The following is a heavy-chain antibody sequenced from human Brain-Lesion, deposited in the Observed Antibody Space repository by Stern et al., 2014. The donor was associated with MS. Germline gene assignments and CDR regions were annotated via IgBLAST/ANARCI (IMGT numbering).Heavy chain of an antibody. Sequence: MQLVESGPGLVKPSQTLSLSCTVSGGSISSGGYYWSWIRQPAGKGLEWIGRIFNSGSTSYNPSPKSRVTISIDTPKNQFSLRLNSMTAADTAVYYCARGRVVPGFQYYATDVWGQGTTVIVSS. V-gene: IGHV4-61*02. CDR2: IFNSGST. CDR3: ARGRVVPGFQYYATDV. D-gene: IGHD2-2*01. CDR1: GGSISSGGYY. J-gene: IGHJ6*02.